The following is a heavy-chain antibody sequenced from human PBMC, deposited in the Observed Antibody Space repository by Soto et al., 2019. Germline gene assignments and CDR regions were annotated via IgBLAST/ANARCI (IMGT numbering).Heavy chain of an antibody. V-gene: IGHV3-30-3*02. CDR3: AKSSSGLRDYFDS. CDR1: GFTLSTFA. CDR2: TSYDGLNT. J-gene: IGHJ4*02. Sequence: GGSLRLSCEASGFTLSTFAMHWFRQAPGKGLEWVATTSYDGLNTFYGESVRGRFSISRDTSQNTLFLQMNSLKTEDTAVYYCAKSSSGLRDYFDSWGRGTLVTVSS. D-gene: IGHD3-10*01.